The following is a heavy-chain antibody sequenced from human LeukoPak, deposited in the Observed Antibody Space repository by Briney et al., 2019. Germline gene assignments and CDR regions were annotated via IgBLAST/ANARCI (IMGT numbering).Heavy chain of an antibody. CDR2: IIPIFGTA. CDR1: GGTFSSYA. V-gene: IGHV1-69*13. J-gene: IGHJ4*02. CDR3: ARDLDSSGYPGDY. Sequence: SVKVSCKASGGTFSSYAISWVRQAPGQGLEWMGGIIPIFGTANYAQKFQGRVTITADESTSTAYMELSSLRSEDTAVYYCARDLDSSGYPGDYWGQGTLVTVSS. D-gene: IGHD3-22*01.